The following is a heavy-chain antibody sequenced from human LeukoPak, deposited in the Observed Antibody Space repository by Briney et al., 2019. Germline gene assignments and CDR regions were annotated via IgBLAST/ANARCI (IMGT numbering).Heavy chain of an antibody. CDR2: ISYDGSNE. Sequence: PGRSLRLSCAASGLTFSGYAMHWVRQAPGKGLEWVAVISYDGSNEYYADSVKGRLTISRDNSKNTLYLQMNSLSVEDTAVYYCANRDQLLSFDYWGQGTLVTVSS. V-gene: IGHV3-30-3*01. CDR3: ANRDQLLSFDY. D-gene: IGHD2-2*01. CDR1: GLTFSGYA. J-gene: IGHJ4*02.